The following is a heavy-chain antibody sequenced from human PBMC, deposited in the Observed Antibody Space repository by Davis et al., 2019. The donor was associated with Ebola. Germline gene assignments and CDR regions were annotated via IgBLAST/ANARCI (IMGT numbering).Heavy chain of an antibody. V-gene: IGHV3-21*01. J-gene: IGHJ4*02. CDR1: GFTFSTYS. CDR3: ASGLDY. CDR2: ISSDSDYI. Sequence: GESPKTPRAVPGFTFSTYSMSWVRQAPGKGLEWVSSISSDSDYIYYADSAKGRFTISRDNAKNSLYLQMDGLRVEDTAVYYWASGLDYWDQGSLVTVSS.